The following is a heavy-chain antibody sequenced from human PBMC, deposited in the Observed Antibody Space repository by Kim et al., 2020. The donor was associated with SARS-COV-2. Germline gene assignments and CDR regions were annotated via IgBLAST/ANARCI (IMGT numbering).Heavy chain of an antibody. CDR3: ARDIHYYGSGSYNNAFDV. Sequence: KGRVTISRDNAKNSLYLRMDSLRPEDTALYYCARDIHYYGSGSYNNAFDVWGQGTVVTVSS. J-gene: IGHJ3*01. V-gene: IGHV3-9*01. D-gene: IGHD3-10*01.